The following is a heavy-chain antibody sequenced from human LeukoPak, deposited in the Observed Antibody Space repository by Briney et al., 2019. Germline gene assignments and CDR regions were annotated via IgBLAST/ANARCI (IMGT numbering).Heavy chain of an antibody. Sequence: SAKVSCKASGGTFSSYAISWVRQAPGQGLKWMGRIIPIFGTANYAQKFQGRVTITTDESTSTAYMELSSLRSEDTAVYYCARVPYYYDSSGYWSYFDYWGQGTLVTVSS. CDR3: ARVPYYYDSSGYWSYFDY. CDR2: IIPIFGTA. D-gene: IGHD3-22*01. CDR1: GGTFSSYA. V-gene: IGHV1-69*05. J-gene: IGHJ4*02.